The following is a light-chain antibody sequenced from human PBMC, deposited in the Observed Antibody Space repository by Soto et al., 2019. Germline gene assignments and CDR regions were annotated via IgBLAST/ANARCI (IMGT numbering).Light chain of an antibody. CDR3: QQYDNLPPT. CDR1: QDITKY. Sequence: DIQMTQSPSSLSASVGDRVTITCQASQDITKYLNWYRQQPGKAPNHMIYDPSKLKTGVPSRFSRTGSGTYFTLTSSSLLPEESATYFCQQYDNLPPTFGGATRVESK. CDR2: DPS. J-gene: IGKJ4*01. V-gene: IGKV1-33*01.